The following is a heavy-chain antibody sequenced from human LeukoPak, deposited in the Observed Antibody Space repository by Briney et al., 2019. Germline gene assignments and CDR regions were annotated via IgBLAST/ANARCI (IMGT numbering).Heavy chain of an antibody. D-gene: IGHD6-25*01. J-gene: IGHJ6*03. V-gene: IGHV3-21*06. CDR3: ARDGSGFYLYNYMDV. Sequence: GGSLRLSCAPSGFTFTDYSMNWVRQAPGKGLEWVASISTVSTYTFYADSVKGRFSISRGNVRNSLYLQMSSLGAEDTAVYYCARDGSGFYLYNYMDVWGKGTTVTVSS. CDR1: GFTFTDYS. CDR2: ISTVSTYT.